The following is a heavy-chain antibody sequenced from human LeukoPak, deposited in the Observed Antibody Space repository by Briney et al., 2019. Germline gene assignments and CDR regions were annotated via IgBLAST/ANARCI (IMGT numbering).Heavy chain of an antibody. CDR1: GGSISSGSYY. CDR2: IYTSGST. J-gene: IGHJ6*03. V-gene: IGHV4-61*02. Sequence: SETLPLTCTVSGGSISSGSYYWSWIRQPAGKGLEWIGRIYTSGSTNYNPSLKSRVTISVDKSKNQFSLKLSSVTAADTAVYYCAREREQLSLYYYYMDVWGKGTTVTVSS. D-gene: IGHD5-18*01. CDR3: AREREQLSLYYYYMDV.